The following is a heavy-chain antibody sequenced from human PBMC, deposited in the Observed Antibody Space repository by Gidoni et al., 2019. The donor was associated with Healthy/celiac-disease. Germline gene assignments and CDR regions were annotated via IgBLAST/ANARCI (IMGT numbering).Heavy chain of an antibody. V-gene: IGHV3-23*01. CDR2: ISGSGGST. J-gene: IGHJ4*02. CDR1: GFTFSSYA. Sequence: EVQLLESGGGLVQPGGSLRLSCAASGFTFSSYAMSWVRQAPGKGLEWVSAISGSGGSTYYADSVKGRFTISRDNSKNTLYLQMNSLRAEDTAVYYCANAIDYDILTGYSYWGQGTLVTVSS. CDR3: ANAIDYDILTGYSY. D-gene: IGHD3-9*01.